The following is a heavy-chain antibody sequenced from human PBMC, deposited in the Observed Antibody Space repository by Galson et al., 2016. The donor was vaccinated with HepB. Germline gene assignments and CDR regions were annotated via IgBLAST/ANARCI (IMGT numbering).Heavy chain of an antibody. CDR3: ARAVSWDYGDYAGY. D-gene: IGHD4-17*01. CDR2: ISSSSSYI. CDR1: GFTFSSYS. J-gene: IGHJ4*02. Sequence: SLRLSCAASGFTFSSYSMNWVRQAPGKGLEWVSSISSSSSYIYYADSVKGRFTISRDNAKNSQYLQMNSLRAEDTAVYYWARAVSWDYGDYAGYWGQGTLVTVSS. V-gene: IGHV3-21*01.